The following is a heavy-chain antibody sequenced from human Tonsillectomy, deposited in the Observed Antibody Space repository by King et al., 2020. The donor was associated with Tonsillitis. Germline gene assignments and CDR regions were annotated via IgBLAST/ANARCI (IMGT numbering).Heavy chain of an antibody. CDR2: IYYSGST. CDR1: GGSISSSSYY. J-gene: IGHJ5*02. D-gene: IGHD1-26*01. V-gene: IGHV4-39*07. CDR3: ALVGATTRWFDP. Sequence: QLQESGPGLVKPSETLSLTCTVSGGSISSSSYYWGWIRQPPGKGLEWIGSIYYSGSTYYNPSLKSRVTISVDTSKNQFSLKLNSVTAADTAVYYCALVGATTRWFDPWGQGTLVTVSS.